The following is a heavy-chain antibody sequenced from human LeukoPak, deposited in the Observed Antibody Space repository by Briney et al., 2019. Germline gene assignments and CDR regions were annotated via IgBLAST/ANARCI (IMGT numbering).Heavy chain of an antibody. Sequence: SETLSLTCTVSGGSISGYYWGWIREPPGKGLGWSGYIYYSGSTNYNPSLKSRVTISVDTSKNQFSLKLSSVPAADTAVDYCANSTVVTPYRWFDPWGQGTLVTVSS. CDR2: IYYSGST. J-gene: IGHJ5*02. CDR1: GGSISGYY. CDR3: ANSTVVTPYRWFDP. D-gene: IGHD4-23*01. V-gene: IGHV4-59*08.